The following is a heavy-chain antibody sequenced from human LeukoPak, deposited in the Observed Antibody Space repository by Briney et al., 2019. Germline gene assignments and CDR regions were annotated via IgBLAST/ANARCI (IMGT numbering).Heavy chain of an antibody. CDR2: IYYSGST. CDR1: GGSISSHY. J-gene: IGHJ4*02. V-gene: IGHV4-59*11. CDR3: ARDPGGGGLDY. D-gene: IGHD2-15*01. Sequence: SETLSLTCTASGGSISSHYWSWIRQPPGKGLEWLGYIYYSGSTNYNPSLKSRVTISVDTSKNQFSLKLSSVTAADTAVYYCARDPGGGGLDYWGQGTLVTVSS.